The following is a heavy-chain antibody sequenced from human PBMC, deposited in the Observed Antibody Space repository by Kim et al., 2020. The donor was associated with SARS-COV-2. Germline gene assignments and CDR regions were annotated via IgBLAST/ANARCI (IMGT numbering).Heavy chain of an antibody. J-gene: IGHJ5*02. CDR2: IYYSGST. CDR1: GGSISSYY. Sequence: SETLSLNCTVSGGSISSYYWSWIRQPPGKGLEWIGYIYYSGSTNYNPSLKSRVTISVDTSKNQFSLKLSSVTAADTAVYYCAREAGSGGWYWFDPWGQGTLVTVSS. D-gene: IGHD6-19*01. CDR3: AREAGSGGWYWFDP. V-gene: IGHV4-59*01.